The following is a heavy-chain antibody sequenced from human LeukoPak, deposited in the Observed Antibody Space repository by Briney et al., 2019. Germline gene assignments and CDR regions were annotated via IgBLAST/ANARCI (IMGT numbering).Heavy chain of an antibody. J-gene: IGHJ6*02. CDR1: GFTFSSYA. D-gene: IGHD3-10*01. V-gene: IGHV3-30-3*01. CDR2: ISYDGSNK. Sequence: GGSLRLSRAASGFTFSSYAIHWVRQAPGKGLEWVTFISYDGSNKYYADSVRGRFTISRDFSKNTVHLQMNSLRVEDTAVYYCARTFDLGYGSDYYYGMDVWGQGTTLTVSS. CDR3: ARTFDLGYGSDYYYGMDV.